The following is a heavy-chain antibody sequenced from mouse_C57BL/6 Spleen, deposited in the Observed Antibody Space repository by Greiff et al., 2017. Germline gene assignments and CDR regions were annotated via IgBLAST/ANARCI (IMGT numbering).Heavy chain of an antibody. CDR2: IDPSDSYT. CDR3: AIYYYGNYFDY. CDR1: GYTFTSYW. D-gene: IGHD1-1*01. V-gene: IGHV1-69*01. J-gene: IGHJ2*01. Sequence: VQLQQPGAELVMPGASVKLSCKASGYTFTSYWMHWVKQRPGQGLEWIGEIDPSDSYTNYNQKFKGKSTLTVDKSSSTAYMQLSSLTSEDSAVYYCAIYYYGNYFDYWGQGTTLTVSS.